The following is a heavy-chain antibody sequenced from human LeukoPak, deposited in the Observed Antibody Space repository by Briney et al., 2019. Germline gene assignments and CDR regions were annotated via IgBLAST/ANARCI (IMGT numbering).Heavy chain of an antibody. CDR3: ARGPKVPSTTYYFDY. CDR1: GLTFRKYA. Sequence: PGGALRLSCAASGLTFRKYAMTGVGQARGKGGEEVTYISVSGGSSYYADSVKGRFTISRDSSKNTLYLQMNSLRTDDTAVYYCARGPKVPSTTYYFDYWGQGALVTVSS. D-gene: IGHD2-2*01. V-gene: IGHV3-23*01. J-gene: IGHJ4*02. CDR2: ISVSGGSS.